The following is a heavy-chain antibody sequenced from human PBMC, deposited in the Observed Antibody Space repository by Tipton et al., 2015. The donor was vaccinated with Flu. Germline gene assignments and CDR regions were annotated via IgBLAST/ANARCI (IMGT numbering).Heavy chain of an antibody. Sequence: TLSLTCTVSGGSISSSSYYWGWIRQPPGKGLEWIGSIYYSGSTYYNPSLKSRVTISVDTSKNQFSLKLSSVTAADTAVYYCATRDYYDSSGYSDYWGQGTLVTVSS. CDR1: GGSISSSSYY. CDR2: IYYSGST. D-gene: IGHD3-22*01. CDR3: ATRDYYDSSGYSDY. V-gene: IGHV4-39*07. J-gene: IGHJ4*02.